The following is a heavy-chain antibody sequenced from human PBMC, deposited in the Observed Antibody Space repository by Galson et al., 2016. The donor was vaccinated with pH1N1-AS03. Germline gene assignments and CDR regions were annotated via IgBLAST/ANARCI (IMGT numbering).Heavy chain of an antibody. CDR1: DYTFTNYG. J-gene: IGHJ6*03. V-gene: IGHV1-18*01. CDR3: ARDYSTSSQYYYYYYYMDV. D-gene: IGHD6-6*01. CDR2: ISTYNGNT. Sequence: SVKVSCKASDYTFTNYGISWVRQAPGQGLEWMGWISTYNGNTNYAQKFQGRVTMTTDTSTSTAYMELRSLRSDDTAVYYCARDYSTSSQYYYYYYYMDVWGKGTTVTVSS.